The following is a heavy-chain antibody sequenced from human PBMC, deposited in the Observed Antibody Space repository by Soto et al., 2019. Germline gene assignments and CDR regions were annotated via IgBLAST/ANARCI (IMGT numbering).Heavy chain of an antibody. J-gene: IGHJ3*02. V-gene: IGHV3-48*01. CDR1: GCTFSSYS. CDR3: ARDTGTTGSLDAFDI. CDR2: ISSSSSTI. D-gene: IGHD1-7*01. Sequence: PGGSLRLSCAASGCTFSSYSMNWVRQAPGKGLEWVSYISSSSSTIYYADSVKGRFTISRDNAKNSLYLQMNSLRAEDTAVYYCARDTGTTGSLDAFDIWGQGTMVTVSS.